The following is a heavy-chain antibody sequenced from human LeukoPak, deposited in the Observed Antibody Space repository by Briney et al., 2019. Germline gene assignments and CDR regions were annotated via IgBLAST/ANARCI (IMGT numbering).Heavy chain of an antibody. CDR3: ARDLWYSGYDFDY. Sequence: GGSLRLSCAASGFTFSSYWTSWVRQAPGKGLEWVANIKQDGSEKYYVDSVKGRFTISRDNAKNSLYLQMNSLRAEDTAVYYCARDLWYSGYDFDYWGQGTLVTVSS. V-gene: IGHV3-7*01. CDR2: IKQDGSEK. CDR1: GFTFSSYW. J-gene: IGHJ4*02. D-gene: IGHD5-12*01.